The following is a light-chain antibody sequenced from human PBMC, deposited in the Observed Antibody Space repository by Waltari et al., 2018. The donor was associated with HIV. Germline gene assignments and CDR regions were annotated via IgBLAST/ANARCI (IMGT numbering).Light chain of an antibody. J-gene: IGKJ2*01. CDR3: QQYKSYYT. CDR2: KAS. Sequence: IQMTQSPSTLSASVGDRVTITCRASQSISTWLAWYQQKPGKAPKLLSYKASSLESGVQSRFSGTGSGTEFTRNISRLQPDDFATYYGQQYKSYYTFGQGTKLEIK. CDR1: QSISTW. V-gene: IGKV1-5*03.